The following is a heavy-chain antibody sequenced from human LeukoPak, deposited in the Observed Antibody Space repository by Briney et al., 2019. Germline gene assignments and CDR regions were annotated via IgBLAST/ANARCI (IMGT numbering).Heavy chain of an antibody. V-gene: IGHV4-39*07. CDR2: IFYSGST. CDR1: GGSISTSNYY. J-gene: IGHJ3*02. CDR3: ARAYAAFDI. Sequence: SETLSLTCTVSGGSISTSNYYWGWIRQPPGKGLEWIGNIFYSGSTYYGPSLKSRLTISLGTSRNQFSLKLNSVTAADTAVYYCARAYAAFDIWGQGTMVTVSS. D-gene: IGHD3-16*01.